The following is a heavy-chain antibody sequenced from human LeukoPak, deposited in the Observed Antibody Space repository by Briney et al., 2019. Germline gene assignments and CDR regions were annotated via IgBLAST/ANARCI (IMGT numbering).Heavy chain of an antibody. Sequence: ASVTVSCKASGYTLSGYYMHWVRQAPGQGLEWMGWINPNSGGTNYAQKFHGRVTMTRDTSISTAYMELSRLRSDDTAVYYCARESGYYDSSRGVDYWGQGTLVTVSS. V-gene: IGHV1-2*02. CDR1: GYTLSGYY. CDR3: ARESGYYDSSRGVDY. CDR2: INPNSGGT. J-gene: IGHJ4*02. D-gene: IGHD3-22*01.